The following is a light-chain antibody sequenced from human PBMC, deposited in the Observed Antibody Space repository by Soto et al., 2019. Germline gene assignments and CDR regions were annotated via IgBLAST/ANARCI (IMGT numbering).Light chain of an antibody. J-gene: IGKJ5*01. CDR3: QQYYSSPIT. V-gene: IGKV4-1*01. CDR1: QSVLYSSNNKNY. CDR2: WAS. Sequence: DIVMTQSPDSLAVSLGERATINCKSSQSVLYSSNNKNYLAWYQQKPGQPPKLLIYWASTRESGVPDRFSGSGSGTEFTLTISSLQAEDVAAYYCQQYYSSPITFGQGTRWRL.